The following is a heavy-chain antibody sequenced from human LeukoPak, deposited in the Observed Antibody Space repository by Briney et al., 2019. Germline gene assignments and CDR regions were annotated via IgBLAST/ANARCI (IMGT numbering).Heavy chain of an antibody. V-gene: IGHV1-69*05. J-gene: IGHJ4*02. CDR3: ARGDSGYDYGFDN. CDR1: GGTFSSHA. CDR2: IIPIFGTT. Sequence: GASVKVSCKASGGTFSSHAISWVRQAPGQGLEWVGVIIPIFGTTNYAQKFQGRVTITTDESTSTGYMELRSLRSDDTAVYYCARGDSGYDYGFDNWGQGTLVTVSS. D-gene: IGHD5-12*01.